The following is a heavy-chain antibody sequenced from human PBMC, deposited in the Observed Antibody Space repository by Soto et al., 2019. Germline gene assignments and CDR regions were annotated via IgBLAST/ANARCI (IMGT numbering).Heavy chain of an antibody. D-gene: IGHD2-15*01. J-gene: IGHJ5*02. CDR3: ARVSALRAFDP. Sequence: GGSLRLSCAASGFIFSSYALHWVRQAPGKGLEWVALISYDGSNKYYADSVKGRFTISRDNSKNTLYLQMNSLRAEDTAVYYCARVSALRAFDPWGQGTLVTVSS. CDR1: GFIFSSYA. CDR2: ISYDGSNK. V-gene: IGHV3-30-3*01.